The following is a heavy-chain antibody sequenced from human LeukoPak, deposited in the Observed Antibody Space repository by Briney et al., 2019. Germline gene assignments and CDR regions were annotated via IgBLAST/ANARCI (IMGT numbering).Heavy chain of an antibody. CDR3: ARHLHYDYMWDAFDI. D-gene: IGHD3-3*01. CDR2: IYPGDSDT. Sequence: VRQMPGXGLEWVGIIYPGDSDTRYSPSFQGQVTISADKSISTAYLQWSSLKASDTAMYYCARHLHYDYMWDAFDIWGQGTMVTVSS. V-gene: IGHV5-51*01. J-gene: IGHJ3*02.